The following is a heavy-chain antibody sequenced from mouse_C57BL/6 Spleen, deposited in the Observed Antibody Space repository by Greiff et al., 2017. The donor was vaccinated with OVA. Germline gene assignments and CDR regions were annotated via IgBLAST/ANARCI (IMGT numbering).Heavy chain of an antibody. J-gene: IGHJ2*01. CDR3: ARDTKEYFDY. CDR2: ITPNYGTT. CDR1: GYSFTDYN. D-gene: IGHD1-3*01. Sequence: VQLQQSGPELVKPGASVKLSCKASGYSFTDYNMNWVQQSPGKSLEWIGVITPNYGTTSYNQKFKGKATLTVDQSSSTAYMQLSSLTSEDAAVYYCARDTKEYFDYWGQGTTLTVSS. V-gene: IGHV1-39*01.